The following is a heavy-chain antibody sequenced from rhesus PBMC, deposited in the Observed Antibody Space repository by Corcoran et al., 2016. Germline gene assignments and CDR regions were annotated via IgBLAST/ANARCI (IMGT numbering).Heavy chain of an antibody. D-gene: IGHD3-9*01. CDR3: ARDRGPGAY. V-gene: IGHV4-169*02. J-gene: IGHJ4*01. CDR1: GGSISSSY. CDR2: IYGSGSST. Sequence: QLQLQESGPGLVKPSETLSVTCAVSGGSISSSYWSWIRQAPVKGLEWIGYIYGSGSSTNYNPSLKSRVTLSVDTSKNQLSLKLSSVTTADTAVYYCARDRGPGAYWGQGVLVTVSS.